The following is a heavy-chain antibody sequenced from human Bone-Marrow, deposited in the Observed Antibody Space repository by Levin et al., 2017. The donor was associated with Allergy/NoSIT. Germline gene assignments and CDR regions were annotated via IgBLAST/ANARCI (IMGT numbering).Heavy chain of an antibody. Sequence: GESLKISCAASGFTFSSYAMSWVRQAPGKGLEWVSAISGSGGSTYYADSVKGRFTISRDNSKNTLYLQMNSLRAEDTAVYYCAKDQEDPYYYYYGMDVWGQGTTVTVSS. CDR2: ISGSGGST. J-gene: IGHJ6*02. D-gene: IGHD2-15*01. CDR3: AKDQEDPYYYYYGMDV. V-gene: IGHV3-23*01. CDR1: GFTFSSYA.